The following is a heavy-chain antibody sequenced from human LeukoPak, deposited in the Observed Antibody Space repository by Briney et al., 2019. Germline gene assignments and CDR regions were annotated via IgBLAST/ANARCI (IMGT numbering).Heavy chain of an antibody. Sequence: PGGSLRLSCAASGFTFSNYWMSWVRQAPGKGQEWVANIKQDGSEKYYVDSVKGRFTISRDNAKNSLYLQMNSLRAEDTAVYYCARVTRTYMDVWGKGTTVTVSS. CDR1: GFTFSNYW. CDR2: IKQDGSEK. V-gene: IGHV3-7*01. J-gene: IGHJ6*03. CDR3: ARVTRTYMDV.